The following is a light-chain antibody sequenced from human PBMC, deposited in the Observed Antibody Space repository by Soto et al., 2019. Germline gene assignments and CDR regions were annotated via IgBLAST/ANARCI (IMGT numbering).Light chain of an antibody. CDR3: SSYTSSSTPYV. J-gene: IGLJ1*01. CDR2: EVS. Sequence: QSVLTQPASVSGSPGQSITISCTGTSSDVGAYNYVSWYQQHPGKAPKLMIHEVSKRPSGVSNRFSGSKSGNTASLTFSGLQAEDEADYYCSSYTSSSTPYVFGTGTKVTVL. CDR1: SSDVGAYNY. V-gene: IGLV2-14*01.